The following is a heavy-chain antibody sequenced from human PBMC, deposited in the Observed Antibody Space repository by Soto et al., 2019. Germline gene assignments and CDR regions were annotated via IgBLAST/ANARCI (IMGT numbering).Heavy chain of an antibody. D-gene: IGHD3-10*01. V-gene: IGHV1-3*01. CDR3: EIDMVLLWFGESDAFDI. CDR2: INAGNGNT. CDR1: GYAFTSYA. Sequence: ASVKVSCKASGYAFTSYAMHWVRQAPGQRLEWMGRINAGNGNTKYSQKFQGRVTITRDTSASTAYMELSSLRSEDTAVYYCEIDMVLLWFGESDAFDIWGQGTMVTVSS. J-gene: IGHJ3*02.